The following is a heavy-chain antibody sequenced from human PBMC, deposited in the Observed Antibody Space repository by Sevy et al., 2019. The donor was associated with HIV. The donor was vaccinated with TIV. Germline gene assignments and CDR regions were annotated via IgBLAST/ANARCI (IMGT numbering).Heavy chain of an antibody. CDR2: ISGSGGST. CDR3: AKHMNSYCSDNDCSPEGY. CDR1: GFSFSKYG. D-gene: IGHD2-15*01. J-gene: IGHJ4*02. Sequence: GGSLRLSCAASGFSFSKYGMSWVRQAPGKGLEWVSGISGSGGSTYYADSVKGRFTISRDNSKNTLSLQMNSLRVEDMAVYYCAKHMNSYCSDNDCSPEGYWGQGTLVTVSS. V-gene: IGHV3-23*01.